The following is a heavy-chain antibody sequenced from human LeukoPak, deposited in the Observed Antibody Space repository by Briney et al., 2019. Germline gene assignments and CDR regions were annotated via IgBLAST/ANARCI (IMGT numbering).Heavy chain of an antibody. CDR2: IYTSGST. Sequence: SQTLSLTCTVSGGSISSGSYYWRWIRQPAGKGREWIGRIYTSGSTNYNPSLKSRVTMSVDTSKNQFSLKLSSVTAADTAVYYCAREQGGSWFGDSRGAFDIWGQGTMVTVSS. J-gene: IGHJ3*02. V-gene: IGHV4-61*02. CDR1: GGSISSGSYY. D-gene: IGHD3-10*01. CDR3: AREQGGSWFGDSRGAFDI.